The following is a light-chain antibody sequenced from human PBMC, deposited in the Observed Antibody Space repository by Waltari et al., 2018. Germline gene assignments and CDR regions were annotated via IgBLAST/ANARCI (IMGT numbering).Light chain of an antibody. CDR2: LGS. CDR3: MQALQTPLA. Sequence: EIVMTQSPLSLPVTLGEPASISCRSSQSLLHSNEKNYLEWYLQKPGQSAQLLIYLGSNRASVVPDRFSGSGSGTDVTLKISRVEAEDVGVYYCMQALQTPLAFGQGTKLEIK. J-gene: IGKJ2*01. CDR1: QSLLHSNEKNY. V-gene: IGKV2-28*01.